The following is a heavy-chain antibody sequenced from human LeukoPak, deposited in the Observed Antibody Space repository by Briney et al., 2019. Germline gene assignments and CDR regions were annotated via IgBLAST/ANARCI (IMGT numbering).Heavy chain of an antibody. CDR1: GFTFSSYA. Sequence: TGGSLRLSCAASGFTFSSYAMHWVRQAPGKGLEWVAVISYDGSNKYYADSVKGRFTISRDNSKNTLYLQMNSLRAEDTAVYYCAREDYCSSTSCLDLDYWGQGTLVTVSS. D-gene: IGHD2-2*01. CDR3: AREDYCSSTSCLDLDY. CDR2: ISYDGSNK. J-gene: IGHJ4*02. V-gene: IGHV3-30-3*01.